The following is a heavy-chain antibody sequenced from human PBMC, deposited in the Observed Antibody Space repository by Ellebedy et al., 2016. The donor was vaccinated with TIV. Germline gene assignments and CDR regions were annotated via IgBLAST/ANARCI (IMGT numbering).Heavy chain of an antibody. CDR3: ARWGSYAYNFHPDAFDI. D-gene: IGHD5-24*01. J-gene: IGHJ3*02. V-gene: IGHV1-3*01. CDR1: GYTFSNYA. CDR2: INAGTANT. Sequence: AASVKVSCKASGYTFSNYAIHWVRQAPGQRLEWMGWINAGTANTKYSQKFQGRATITTDTSASTAYMELSSLTSEDTAVYYCARWGSYAYNFHPDAFDIWGQGTMVTVSS.